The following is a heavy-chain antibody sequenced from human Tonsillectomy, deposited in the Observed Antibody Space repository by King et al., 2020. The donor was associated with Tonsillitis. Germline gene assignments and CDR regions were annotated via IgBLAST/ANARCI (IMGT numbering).Heavy chain of an antibody. CDR1: GYTFTSNG. J-gene: IGHJ4*02. CDR3: AREFSYYGSGSYHRGFDY. D-gene: IGHD3-10*01. V-gene: IGHV1-18*04. CDR2: ISAYNGNT. Sequence: VQLVQSGAEVKKPGASVKVSCKASGYTFTSNGISWVRQAPGQGLEWMGRISAYNGNTNYAQKLQGRVTMTTDTSTTTAYMELRSLRSDDTAVYYCAREFSYYGSGSYHRGFDYWGQGTLVTVSS.